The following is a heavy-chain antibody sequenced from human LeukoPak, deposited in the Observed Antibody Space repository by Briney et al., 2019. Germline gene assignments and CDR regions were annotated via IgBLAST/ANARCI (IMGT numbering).Heavy chain of an antibody. CDR1: GASFSSYY. CDR2: IYYSGIT. J-gene: IGHJ3*02. V-gene: IGHV4-59*01. D-gene: IGHD3-22*01. Sequence: PSETLSLTCTVSGASFSSYYSSWTRQPPGKGLEWIGYIYYSGITNYNPPLKSRVTIPVDMSKNQFSLKLTALTLAAPAGYYCTRKGAHYYEDAFDIWGQETMVSVSS. CDR3: TRKGAHYYEDAFDI.